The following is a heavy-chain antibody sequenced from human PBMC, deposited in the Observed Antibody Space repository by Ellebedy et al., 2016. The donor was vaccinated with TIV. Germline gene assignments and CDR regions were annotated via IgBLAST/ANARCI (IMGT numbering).Heavy chain of an antibody. CDR3: ARGSMVRGIIIPFDY. D-gene: IGHD3-10*01. Sequence: MPSETLSLTCTVSGGSISSYYWSWIRQPPGKGLEWIGYIYYSGSTNYNPSLKSRVTIAVDTSKKQISLKLSSVTAADTAVYYCARGSMVRGIIIPFDYWGQGTLVTVSS. CDR2: IYYSGST. CDR1: GGSISSYY. J-gene: IGHJ4*02. V-gene: IGHV4-59*01.